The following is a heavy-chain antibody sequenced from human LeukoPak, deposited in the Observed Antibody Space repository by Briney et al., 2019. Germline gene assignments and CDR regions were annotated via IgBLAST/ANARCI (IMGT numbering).Heavy chain of an antibody. Sequence: GGCLRLSCAASGFTFSTFAMIWVRQPPGKGLEWVSSIFPSGGEIHYADSVRGRFTISRDNSKSILSLQMNSLRAEDTAIYYCATYRQVLLPFESWGQGTLVTVSS. CDR2: IFPSGGEI. D-gene: IGHD5-18*01. CDR1: GFTFSTFA. V-gene: IGHV3-23*01. J-gene: IGHJ4*02. CDR3: ATYRQVLLPFES.